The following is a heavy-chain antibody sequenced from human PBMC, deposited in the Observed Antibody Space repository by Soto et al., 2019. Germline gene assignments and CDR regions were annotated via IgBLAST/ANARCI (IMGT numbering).Heavy chain of an antibody. CDR1: GYSFTSYL. J-gene: IGHJ6*02. CDR3: ARRGISLYGMDV. Sequence: GESLQISWKGSGYSFTSYLSSWVHQMPGKGLEWMGRIDPSDSYTNYSPSFQGHVTISADKSISTAYLQWSSLKASDTAMYYCARRGISLYGMDVWGQGTTVTVSS. D-gene: IGHD1-20*01. CDR2: IDPSDSYT. V-gene: IGHV5-10-1*01.